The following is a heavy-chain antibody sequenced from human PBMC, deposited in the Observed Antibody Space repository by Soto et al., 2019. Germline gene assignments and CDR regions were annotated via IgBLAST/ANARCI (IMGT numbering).Heavy chain of an antibody. J-gene: IGHJ4*02. Sequence: ASVKVSCKASGYTFTSYAMHWVRQAPGQRLEWMGWINPGNGNTKCSQKFQDRVTITRDTSASTAYMELSSLRSEDTAVYYCARGESVVGDYWGQGTLVTAPQ. V-gene: IGHV1-3*01. CDR1: GYTFTSYA. CDR3: ARGESVVGDY. CDR2: INPGNGNT. D-gene: IGHD2-15*01.